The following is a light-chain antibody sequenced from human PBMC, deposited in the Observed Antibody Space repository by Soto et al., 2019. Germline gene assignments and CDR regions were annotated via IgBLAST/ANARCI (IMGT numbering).Light chain of an antibody. CDR3: QQYDNWPYT. J-gene: IGKJ2*01. V-gene: IGKV3-15*01. CDR1: QSVSNT. CDR2: GAS. Sequence: EIVMTQSPATLSVSPGERATVSCRASQSVSNTLAWYQQKPGQAPRLLMYGASIRATGIPARFSGGGSGTQFTLTISSLQSEDFAVYYCQQYDNWPYTFGQGTKLEIK.